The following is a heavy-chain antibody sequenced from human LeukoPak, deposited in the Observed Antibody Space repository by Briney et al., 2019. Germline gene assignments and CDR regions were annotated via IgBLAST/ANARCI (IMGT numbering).Heavy chain of an antibody. CDR2: INHSGST. V-gene: IGHV4-34*01. J-gene: IGHJ6*02. CDR1: GGSFSGYY. Sequence: SETLSLTCAVYGGSFSGYYWSWIRQPPGKGLEWIGEINHSGSTNYNPSLKSRVTVSVDTSKNQLSLKLSSVTAADTAVYYCARGRPAPNYYYYGMDVWGQGTTVTVSS. CDR3: ARGRPAPNYYYYGMDV.